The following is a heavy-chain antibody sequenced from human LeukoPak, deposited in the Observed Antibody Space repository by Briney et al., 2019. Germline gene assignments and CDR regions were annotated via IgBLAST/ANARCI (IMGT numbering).Heavy chain of an antibody. CDR2: IYYSGST. D-gene: IGHD3-10*01. CDR3: ARIAGGFGELSGFDY. Sequence: SETLSLTCTVSGGSISSYYWSWIRQPAGKGLEWIGYIYYSGSTNYNPSLKSRVTISVDTSKNQFSLKLSSVTAADTAVYYCARIAGGFGELSGFDYWGQGTLVTVSS. V-gene: IGHV4-59*01. J-gene: IGHJ4*02. CDR1: GGSISSYY.